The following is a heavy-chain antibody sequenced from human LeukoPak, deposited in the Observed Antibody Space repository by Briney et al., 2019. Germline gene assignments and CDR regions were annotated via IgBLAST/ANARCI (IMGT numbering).Heavy chain of an antibody. D-gene: IGHD1-1*01. CDR3: ARGGNWNYAMDV. CDR2: ISANYGNT. CDR1: GYTFTSYG. J-gene: IGHJ6*02. V-gene: IGHV1-18*01. Sequence: ASVKVSCKASGYTFTSYGISWVRQAPGQGLEWMGWISANYGNTNYAQKLQGRVTMTTDTSTSTAYMEMSRLRSDDTAVYYCARGGNWNYAMDVWGQGTTVTVSS.